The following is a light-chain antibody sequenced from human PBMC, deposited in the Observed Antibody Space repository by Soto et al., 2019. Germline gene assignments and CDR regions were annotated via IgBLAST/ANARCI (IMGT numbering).Light chain of an antibody. J-gene: IGKJ4*01. Sequence: EIVLTQSPGTLSLSPGKRTTLSCRARQSVSSTYLAWYQQKPGQAPRLLIYGASSRATGIPDRFSGSGSGTDFTLTISRLEPEDFAVYYCQQYGNSPLTFGGGTKVEIK. CDR3: QQYGNSPLT. CDR2: GAS. CDR1: QSVSSTY. V-gene: IGKV3-20*01.